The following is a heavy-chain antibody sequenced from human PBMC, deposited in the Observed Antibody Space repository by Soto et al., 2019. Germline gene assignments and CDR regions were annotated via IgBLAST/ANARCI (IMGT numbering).Heavy chain of an antibody. CDR1: GDSISGGASF. Sequence: QVQLQESGPGLVKPSETLSLPCTVSGDSISGGASFWSWIRQPPGKGLEWIANVYYSGSSYYNPSVKTRLTRSVDTTKTQYSLQLKSMTAADTAVYYCAKLSCTSSTCYFPGWFDPWGQGTLVTVSS. CDR3: AKLSCTSSTCYFPGWFDP. D-gene: IGHD2-2*01. J-gene: IGHJ5*02. V-gene: IGHV4-31*03. CDR2: VYYSGSS.